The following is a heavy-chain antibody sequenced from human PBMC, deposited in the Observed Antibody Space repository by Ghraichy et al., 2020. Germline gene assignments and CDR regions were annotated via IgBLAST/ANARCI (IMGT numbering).Heavy chain of an antibody. CDR3: ARDPTPNYDILTGYYSAQEVGS. V-gene: IGHV3-30-3*01. D-gene: IGHD3-9*01. CDR2: ISYDGSNK. Sequence: GGSLRLSCAASGFTFSSYAMHWVRQAPGKGLEWVAVISYDGSNKYYADSVKGRFTISRDNSKNTLYLQMNSLRAEDTAVYYCARDPTPNYDILTGYYSAQEVGSWGQGTLVTVSS. J-gene: IGHJ4*02. CDR1: GFTFSSYA.